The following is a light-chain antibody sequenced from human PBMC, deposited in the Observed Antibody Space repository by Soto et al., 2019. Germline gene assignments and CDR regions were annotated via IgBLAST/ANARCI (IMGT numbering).Light chain of an antibody. CDR2: HAS. Sequence: EIVMTQSPATLSVSPGERATRSCRADQNIYNNLAWYQQKPGQAPRLLIYHASTRATGIPARFSGSGSGTDVTLTITSLQSEDFAVYYCQQYNNWPLTFGGGTEVEVK. CDR1: QNIYNN. CDR3: QQYNNWPLT. J-gene: IGKJ4*01. V-gene: IGKV3-15*01.